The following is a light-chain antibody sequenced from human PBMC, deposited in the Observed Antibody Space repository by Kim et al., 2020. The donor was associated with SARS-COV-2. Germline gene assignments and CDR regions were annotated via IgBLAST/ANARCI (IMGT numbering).Light chain of an antibody. V-gene: IGLV3-21*04. J-gene: IGLJ2*01. Sequence: GKTARMTCGGNSSGSKSVHRYQQKQGQAPVLVINYDSDRPSGIPERFSGSNSVNTATLTISRVEAGDEADYYCQVWDSSSDHRVVFGGGTQLTVL. CDR1: SSGSKS. CDR2: YDS. CDR3: QVWDSSSDHRVV.